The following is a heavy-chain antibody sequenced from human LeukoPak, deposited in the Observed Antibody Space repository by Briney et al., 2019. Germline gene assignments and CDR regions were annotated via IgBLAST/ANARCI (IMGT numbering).Heavy chain of an antibody. CDR3: ARDYYDSSGYYYFDY. V-gene: IGHV4-61*09. CDR1: GGSISSGSYC. D-gene: IGHD3-22*01. Sequence: KPSQTLSLTCTVSGGSISSGSYCWSWIRQPAGKVLEWIGHIHTSGNTNCNSSLKSRVTISVDTSKNQFSLKLSSVPAADTAVYYCARDYYDSSGYYYFDYWGQGTLVTVSS. J-gene: IGHJ4*02. CDR2: IHTSGNT.